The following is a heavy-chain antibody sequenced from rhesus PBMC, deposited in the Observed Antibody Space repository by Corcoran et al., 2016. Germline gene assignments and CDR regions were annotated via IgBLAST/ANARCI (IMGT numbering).Heavy chain of an antibody. Sequence: EVQLVQSGAEVKRPGESLKISCKTSGYNFTSYWISWVRQMPGKGLEWMGAIDPSDSDTRYSPSFQGQVTISADKSISTAYLQWSSLKASDSATYYCAKGEGTAGMGYWGQGVLVTVSS. CDR2: IDPSDSDT. CDR1: GYNFTSYW. CDR3: AKGEGTAGMGY. V-gene: IGHV5-2*01. J-gene: IGHJ4*01. D-gene: IGHD5-24*01.